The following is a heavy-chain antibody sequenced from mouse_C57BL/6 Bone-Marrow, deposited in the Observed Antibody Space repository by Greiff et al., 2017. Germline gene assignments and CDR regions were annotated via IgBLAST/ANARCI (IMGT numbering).Heavy chain of an antibody. D-gene: IGHD2-1*01. Sequence: ESGPGLVKPSQSLSLTCSVTGYSITSGYYWNWLRQFPGNKLEWMGYISYDGSNNYNPSLKNRISITRDTSKNQFFLKLNSVTTEDTATYYCAREGIYYGNSYWYFDVWGTGTTVTVSS. V-gene: IGHV3-6*01. CDR3: AREGIYYGNSYWYFDV. CDR1: GYSITSGYY. CDR2: ISYDGSN. J-gene: IGHJ1*03.